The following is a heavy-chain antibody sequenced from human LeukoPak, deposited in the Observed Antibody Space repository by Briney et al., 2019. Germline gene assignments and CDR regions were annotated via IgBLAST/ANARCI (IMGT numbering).Heavy chain of an antibody. D-gene: IGHD3-10*01. Sequence: TSETLSLTCTVSGDSISSYYWSWIRQPPGKGLEWIGYIYDSGNTKYNPSLKSRVTISVDTSKNQISLKLNSVTAADTAVYYCARAFSGSGSYYSEMLYYYYYMDVWGKGTTVTISS. CDR3: ARAFSGSGSYYSEMLYYYYYMDV. J-gene: IGHJ6*03. CDR2: IYDSGNT. V-gene: IGHV4-59*01. CDR1: GDSISSYY.